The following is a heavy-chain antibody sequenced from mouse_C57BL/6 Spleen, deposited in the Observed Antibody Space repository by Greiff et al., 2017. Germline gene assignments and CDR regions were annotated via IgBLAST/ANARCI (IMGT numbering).Heavy chain of an antibody. CDR2: IDPSDSYT. J-gene: IGHJ1*03. CDR3: ARKGGYDYDGPLGYFEV. Sequence: QVQLQQPGAELVMPGASVKLSCKASGYTFPGYWMHWVKQRPGQGLEWIGEIDPSDSYTNYNQKFKGKSTLTVDKSSSTAYMQLSSLTSEDSAVYYCARKGGYDYDGPLGYFEVWGTGTTVTVSS. D-gene: IGHD2-4*01. V-gene: IGHV1-69*01. CDR1: GYTFPGYW.